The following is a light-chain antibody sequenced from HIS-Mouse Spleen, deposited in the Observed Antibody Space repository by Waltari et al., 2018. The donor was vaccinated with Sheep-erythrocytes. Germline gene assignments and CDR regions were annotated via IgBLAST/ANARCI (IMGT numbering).Light chain of an antibody. CDR1: SSNIGSNY. J-gene: IGLJ1*01. CDR2: RNN. CDR3: CSYAGSYNHV. V-gene: IGLV1-47*01. Sequence: QSVLTQPPSASGTPGQRVTISCSGSSSNIGSNYVYWYQQLPGTAPKLLIYRNNPWPSGVPDRLSGPESRTSASLTISGLQAEDEADYYCCSYAGSYNHVFATGTKVTVL.